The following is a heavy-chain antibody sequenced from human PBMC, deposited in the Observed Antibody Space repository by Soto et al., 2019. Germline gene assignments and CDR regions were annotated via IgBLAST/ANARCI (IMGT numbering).Heavy chain of an antibody. J-gene: IGHJ4*02. Sequence: ASVEVCCKDSGETKNDISRQWVRQAPGKGLEWMGGFDPEDGETIYAQKFQGRVTMTEDTSTDTAYMELSSLRSEDTAVYYCATAQQWLALDYWGQGTLVTVSS. V-gene: IGHV1-24*01. CDR3: ATAQQWLALDY. D-gene: IGHD6-19*01. CDR2: FDPEDGET. CDR1: GETKNDIS.